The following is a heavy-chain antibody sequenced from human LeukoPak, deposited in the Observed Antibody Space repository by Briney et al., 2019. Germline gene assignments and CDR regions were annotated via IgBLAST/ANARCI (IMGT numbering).Heavy chain of an antibody. Sequence: ASVKVSCKASGYSFIGYYIHWVRQAPGQGLEWMGSVNPNSGVTDYAQKFQGRITVTRDTSISTAYMELNSLTAEDTAVYYCARLSSGSFSDYWGQGTLVTVSS. CDR2: VNPNSGVT. D-gene: IGHD1-26*01. V-gene: IGHV1-2*02. J-gene: IGHJ4*02. CDR3: ARLSSGSFSDY. CDR1: GYSFIGYY.